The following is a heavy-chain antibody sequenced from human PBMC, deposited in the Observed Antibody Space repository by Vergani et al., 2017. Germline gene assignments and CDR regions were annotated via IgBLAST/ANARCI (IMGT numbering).Heavy chain of an antibody. V-gene: IGHV4-61*02. CDR3: ARGYYGRGDN. CDR2: IYTTGST. CDR1: GDSITSSTYY. J-gene: IGHJ4*02. D-gene: IGHD3-16*01. Sequence: QVQLLESGPGLVKPSQTLSLICSVSGDSITSSTYYWSWTRQPAGKGLEYIGRIYTTGSTNYNPSLKSRVTISVDTSKNQFSLNLSSVTAADTAMYYCARGYYGRGDNWGQGTLVTVSS.